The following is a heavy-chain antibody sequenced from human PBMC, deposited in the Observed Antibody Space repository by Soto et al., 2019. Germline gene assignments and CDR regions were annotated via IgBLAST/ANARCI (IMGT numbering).Heavy chain of an antibody. CDR1: GFTFSSYG. V-gene: IGHV3-33*01. CDR2: IWYDGSNK. CDR3: ARANTIFGTGVDYFDY. Sequence: LRLSCAASGFTFSSYGMHWVRQAPGKGLEWVAVIWYDGSNKYYADSVKGRFTISRDNSKNTLYLQMNSLRAEDTAVYYCARANTIFGTGVDYFDYWGQGTLVTVSS. D-gene: IGHD3-3*01. J-gene: IGHJ4*02.